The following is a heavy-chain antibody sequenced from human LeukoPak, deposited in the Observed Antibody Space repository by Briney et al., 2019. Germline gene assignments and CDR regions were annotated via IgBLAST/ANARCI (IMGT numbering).Heavy chain of an antibody. V-gene: IGHV4-4*07. D-gene: IGHD3-10*01. J-gene: IGHJ4*02. Sequence: SENLSLTCTVSGGSISSYYWSWIRQPVGKELVWIGRIYTSGSTNYNPSLKSRVTMSVDTSKNQFSLKLSSVTGADTAVYYCARDRILLWFGELSYDPYYFDYWGQGTLVTVSS. CDR1: GGSISSYY. CDR3: ARDRILLWFGELSYDPYYFDY. CDR2: IYTSGST.